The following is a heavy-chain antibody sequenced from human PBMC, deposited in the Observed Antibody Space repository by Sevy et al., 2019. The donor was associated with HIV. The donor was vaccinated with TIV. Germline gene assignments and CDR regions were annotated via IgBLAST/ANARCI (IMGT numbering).Heavy chain of an antibody. CDR3: ATSVSARPYDY. D-gene: IGHD6-6*01. V-gene: IGHV4-39*01. CDR2: FCYSGNT. J-gene: IGHJ4*02. CDR1: GGSISSSAYY. Sequence: SETLSLTCTVSGGSISSSAYYWGWIRQPPGKGLEWIASFCYSGNTYYNPSLKSRVTISVDTPKNQFSLKLSSVTAADTAVYYCATSVSARPYDYWGQGILVTVSS.